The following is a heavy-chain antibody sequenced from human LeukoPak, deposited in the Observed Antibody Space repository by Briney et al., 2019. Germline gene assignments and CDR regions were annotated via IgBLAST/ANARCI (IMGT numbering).Heavy chain of an antibody. CDR2: IHSSGST. Sequence: PSETLSLTCTVSGGSITAYYWSWIRQPPGMGLEWIGNIHSSGSTYYNPSLESRATLLIDTSKNQFSLKLNSVTAADTAVYYCARDIRIVGATLYFDFWGQGTVVTVS. V-gene: IGHV4-59*01. CDR3: ARDIRIVGATLYFDF. D-gene: IGHD1-26*01. CDR1: GGSITAYY. J-gene: IGHJ4*02.